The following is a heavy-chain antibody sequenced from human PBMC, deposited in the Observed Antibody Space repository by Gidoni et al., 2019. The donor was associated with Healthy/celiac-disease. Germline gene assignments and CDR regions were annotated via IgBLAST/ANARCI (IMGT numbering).Heavy chain of an antibody. Sequence: QVQLVESGGGVVQPGRSLRLSCVASGLTFSSYGMHWVRQAPGKGLELVAVIWYDGSNKYYADSVKGRFTISRDNSKNTQYLQMNSLRAEDTAVYYCARGPLDSSGYYYLDYWGQGTLVTVSS. CDR3: ARGPLDSSGYYYLDY. D-gene: IGHD3-22*01. CDR1: GLTFSSYG. V-gene: IGHV3-33*01. J-gene: IGHJ4*02. CDR2: IWYDGSNK.